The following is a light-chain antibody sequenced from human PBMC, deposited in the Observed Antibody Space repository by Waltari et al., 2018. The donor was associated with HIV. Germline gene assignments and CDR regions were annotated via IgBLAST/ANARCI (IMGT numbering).Light chain of an antibody. CDR2: GAS. J-gene: IGKJ3*01. CDR1: QSVSSSY. CDR3: QQYGSSPFT. V-gene: IGKV3-20*01. Sequence: DIVLTQSPGTLSLSPGERATLSCRTSQSVSSSYLAWYQQKPGQAPRLFIFGASSRATGIPDRFSGSGSGTDFTLTISRLEPEDFAVYYCQQYGSSPFTFGPGTKVDIK.